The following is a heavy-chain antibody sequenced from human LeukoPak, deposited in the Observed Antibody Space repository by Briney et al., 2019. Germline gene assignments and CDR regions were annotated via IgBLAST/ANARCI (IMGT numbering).Heavy chain of an antibody. V-gene: IGHV3-30*18. CDR2: ISYDGSNK. Sequence: GGSLRLSCAASGFPFNAYWMTWVRQAPRKGLEWVAVISYDGSNKYYADSVKGRFTISRDNSKNTLYPQMNSLRAEDTAVYYCAKDLAGYCTNGVCYSGPFYYYYGMDVWGQGTTVTVSS. D-gene: IGHD2-8*01. CDR1: GFPFNAYW. CDR3: AKDLAGYCTNGVCYSGPFYYYYGMDV. J-gene: IGHJ6*02.